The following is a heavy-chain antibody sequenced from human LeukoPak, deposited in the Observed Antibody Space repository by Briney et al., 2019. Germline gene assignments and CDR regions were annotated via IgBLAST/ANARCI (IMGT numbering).Heavy chain of an antibody. CDR1: GFTFSSYV. CDR3: TTGYVDTAMVDFDY. J-gene: IGHJ4*02. CDR2: IWNDGNDK. Sequence: GGSLRLSCEASGFTFSSYVMHWVRQAPGKGLERVAGIWNDGNDKYYADSVKGRFTISRDDSKNTLYLQMNSLKTEDTAVYYCTTGYVDTAMVDFDYWGQGTLVTVSS. D-gene: IGHD5-18*01. V-gene: IGHV3-33*01.